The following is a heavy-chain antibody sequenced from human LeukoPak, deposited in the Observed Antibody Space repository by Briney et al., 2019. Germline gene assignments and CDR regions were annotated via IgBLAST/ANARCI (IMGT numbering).Heavy chain of an antibody. V-gene: IGHV4-59*01. J-gene: IGHJ3*02. Sequence: SETLSLTCTVSGGSISSYYWSWIRQPPGKGLEWIGYIYYSGSTNYNPSLKSRVTISVDTSKNHFSLKLSSVTAADTAVYYCARSGDWSGYLGGAFDIWGQGTMVTVSS. D-gene: IGHD3-3*01. CDR3: ARSGDWSGYLGGAFDI. CDR2: IYYSGST. CDR1: GGSISSYY.